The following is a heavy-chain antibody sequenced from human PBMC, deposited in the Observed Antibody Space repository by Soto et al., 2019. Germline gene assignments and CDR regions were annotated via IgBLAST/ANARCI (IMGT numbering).Heavy chain of an antibody. CDR2: INSGNGNT. CDR1: GYTFTDYD. V-gene: IGHV1-3*05. D-gene: IGHD6-19*01. J-gene: IGHJ4*02. CDR3: ARAVAVAADFDY. Sequence: QVQLVQSGAEEKKPGASVKVSCKASGYTFTDYDMHWVRHAPGQRLEWMGWINSGNGNTKYSQKFQGRVTITRDTSASTAYMELSSLRSEDTAVYYCARAVAVAADFDYWGQGTLVTVSS.